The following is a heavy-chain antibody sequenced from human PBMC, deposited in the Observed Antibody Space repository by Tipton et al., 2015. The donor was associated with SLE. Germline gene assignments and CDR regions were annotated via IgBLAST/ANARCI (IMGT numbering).Heavy chain of an antibody. CDR1: GGSFSGYY. J-gene: IGHJ3*02. CDR2: IYYSGST. Sequence: TLSLTCAVYGGSFSGYYWSWIRQPPGKGLEWIGYIYYSGSTNYNPSLKSRVTISVDTSKNQFSLKLSSVTAADTAVYYCARGPRTRAFDIWGQGTMVTVSS. V-gene: IGHV4-59*12. D-gene: IGHD1-7*01. CDR3: ARGPRTRAFDI.